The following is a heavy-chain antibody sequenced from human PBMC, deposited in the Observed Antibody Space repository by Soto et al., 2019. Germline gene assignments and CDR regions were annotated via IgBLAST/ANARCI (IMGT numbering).Heavy chain of an antibody. CDR1: GYTFSNFW. Sequence: GESLKISCQCSGYTFSNFWIAWVRQLPGKGLEWMGIIYPGDYETRYSPSFHGKVTISADRSIGTAYLQWSSLEASDSAFYFCARSPRSSPYFDYWGQGALGTAPQ. D-gene: IGHD6-13*01. V-gene: IGHV5-51*01. CDR2: IYPGDYET. CDR3: ARSPRSSPYFDY. J-gene: IGHJ4*02.